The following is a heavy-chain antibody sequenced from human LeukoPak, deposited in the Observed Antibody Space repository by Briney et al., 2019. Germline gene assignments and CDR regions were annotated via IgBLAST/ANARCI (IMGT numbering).Heavy chain of an antibody. CDR2: IIPIFGTA. J-gene: IGHJ6*02. CDR1: GGTFSSYA. Sequence: ASVKVSCTASGGTFSSYAISWVRQAPGQGLEWMGGIIPIFGTANYAQKFRGRVTITADESTSTAYMELSSLRSEDTAVYYCARVRFPAAGHHGMDVWGQGTTVTVSS. V-gene: IGHV1-69*13. CDR3: ARVRFPAAGHHGMDV. D-gene: IGHD6-13*01.